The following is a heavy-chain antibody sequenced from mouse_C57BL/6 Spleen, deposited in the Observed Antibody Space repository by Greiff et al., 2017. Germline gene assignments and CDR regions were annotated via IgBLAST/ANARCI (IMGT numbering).Heavy chain of an antibody. Sequence: QVQLQQSGAELVKPGASVKLSCKASGYTFTSYWMHWVKQRPGRGLEWIGRIDPNSGGTKYNEKFKSKATLTVDKPSSTAYMQLSSLTSEDSAVYYCARSKGSYYDYDDGAFDYWGQGTTLTVSS. V-gene: IGHV1-72*01. D-gene: IGHD2-4*01. CDR2: IDPNSGGT. J-gene: IGHJ2*01. CDR3: ARSKGSYYDYDDGAFDY. CDR1: GYTFTSYW.